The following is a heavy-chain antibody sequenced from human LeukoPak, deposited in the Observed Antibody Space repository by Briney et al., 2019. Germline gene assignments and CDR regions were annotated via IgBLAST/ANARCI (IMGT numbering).Heavy chain of an antibody. D-gene: IGHD3-10*01. Sequence: GGSLRLSCAVSGLTLSNHAMSWVRQAPGKGLEWVSGISGSGGYTYHADSVKGRLTISRDNAKNSLYLQMNSLRAEDTAVYYCAREHAFGELIDYWGQGTLVTVSS. CDR2: ISGSGGYT. V-gene: IGHV3-21*01. J-gene: IGHJ4*02. CDR1: GLTLSNHA. CDR3: AREHAFGELIDY.